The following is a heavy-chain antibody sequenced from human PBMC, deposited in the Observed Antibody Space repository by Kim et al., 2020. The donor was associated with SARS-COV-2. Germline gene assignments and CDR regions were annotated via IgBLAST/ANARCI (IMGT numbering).Heavy chain of an antibody. Sequence: ASVKVSCKASGYTFTSYYMHWVRQAPGQGLEWMGIINPSGGSTSYAQKFQGRVTMTRDTSTSTVYMELSSLRSEDTAVYYCARGQNYYGSGSYHNTYYYGMDVWGQGTTVTVSS. V-gene: IGHV1-46*01. CDR3: ARGQNYYGSGSYHNTYYYGMDV. J-gene: IGHJ6*02. CDR1: GYTFTSYY. D-gene: IGHD3-10*01. CDR2: INPSGGST.